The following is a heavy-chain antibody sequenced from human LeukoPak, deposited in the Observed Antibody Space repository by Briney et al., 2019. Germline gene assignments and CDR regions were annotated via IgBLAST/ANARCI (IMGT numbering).Heavy chain of an antibody. D-gene: IGHD3-10*01. Sequence: PPETLSLTCAVYGGSFSGYYWSWIRQPPGKGLEWIGEINHSGSTNYNPSLKSRVTISVDTSKNQFSLKLSSVTAADTAVYYCARGGAWFGEFPFDYWGQGTLVTVSS. CDR1: GGSFSGYY. CDR2: INHSGST. V-gene: IGHV4-34*01. CDR3: ARGGAWFGEFPFDY. J-gene: IGHJ4*02.